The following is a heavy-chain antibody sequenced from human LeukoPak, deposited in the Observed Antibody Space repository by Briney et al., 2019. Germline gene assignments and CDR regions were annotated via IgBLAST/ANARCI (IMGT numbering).Heavy chain of an antibody. V-gene: IGHV3-48*04. Sequence: GGSLRLSCGVSGFTFSGYSMNWVRQAPGKGLEWVSYISSSGSSISYADSVKGRFTISRDNAKNSLYLQMNSLRAEDTAVYYCARHLYGGDNWGRGTLVTVSS. CDR3: ARHLYGGDN. CDR2: ISSSGSSI. D-gene: IGHD4-17*01. CDR1: GFTFSGYS. J-gene: IGHJ4*02.